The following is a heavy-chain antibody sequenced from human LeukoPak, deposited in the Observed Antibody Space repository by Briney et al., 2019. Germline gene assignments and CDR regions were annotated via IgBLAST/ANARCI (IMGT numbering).Heavy chain of an antibody. V-gene: IGHV4-39*07. CDR3: AREARFSFLVDDSGDF. D-gene: IGHD4/OR15-4a*01. Sequence: SETLPLTCTVSLGSISSSDYYWGWIRQSPGKGLEWIGTMFYNGATKSNPSLSSRVTMSIDTSKNQFSLKLRSVTAADTAVYYCAREARFSFLVDDSGDFWGQGTLVTVSS. J-gene: IGHJ4*02. CDR2: MFYNGAT. CDR1: LGSISSSDYY.